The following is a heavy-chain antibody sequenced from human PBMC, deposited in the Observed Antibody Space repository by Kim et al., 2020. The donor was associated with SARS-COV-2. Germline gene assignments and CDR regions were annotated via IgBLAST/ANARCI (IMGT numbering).Heavy chain of an antibody. Sequence: SDNPSRKSRFTISVGTSESQFSLKLGSVTAADTAVYYCARGRSGTGGMDVWGQGTTVTVSS. J-gene: IGHJ6*02. D-gene: IGHD1-7*01. CDR3: ARGRSGTGGMDV. V-gene: IGHV4-59*09.